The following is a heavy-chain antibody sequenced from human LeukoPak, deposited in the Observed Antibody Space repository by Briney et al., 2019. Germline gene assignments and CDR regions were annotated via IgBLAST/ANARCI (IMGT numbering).Heavy chain of an antibody. CDR3: AKDPMVREFDY. Sequence: SETLSLTCAVYGGSFSGYYWSWIRQPPGKGLEWIGEINHSGSTNYNPSLKSRVTISVDTSKNQFSLKLSSVTAADTAVYYCAKDPMVREFDYWGQGTLVTVSS. J-gene: IGHJ4*02. CDR2: INHSGST. V-gene: IGHV4-34*01. CDR1: GGSFSGYY. D-gene: IGHD3-10*01.